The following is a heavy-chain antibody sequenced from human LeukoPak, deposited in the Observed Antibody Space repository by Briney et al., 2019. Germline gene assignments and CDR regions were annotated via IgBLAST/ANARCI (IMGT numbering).Heavy chain of an antibody. J-gene: IGHJ4*02. D-gene: IGHD4-11*01. CDR3: ARVTTVTTFDY. CDR2: IYHSGST. V-gene: IGHV4-30-2*01. CDR1: GGSISSGGYS. Sequence: SETLSLTCAVSGGSISSGGYSWSWIRQPPGKGLEWIGYIYHSGSTYYNPSLKSRVTISVDRSKNQFSLKLGSVTAADTAVYYCARVTTVTTFDYWGQGTLVSVSS.